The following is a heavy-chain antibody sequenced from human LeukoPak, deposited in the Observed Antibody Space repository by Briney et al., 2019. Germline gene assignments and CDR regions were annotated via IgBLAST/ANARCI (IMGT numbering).Heavy chain of an antibody. CDR2: IYYSGST. CDR3: ARDFGGSSWYQGNWFDP. Sequence: PSETLSLTCTVSGGSISSSSYYWGWIRRPPGKGLEWIGSIYYSGSTYYNPSLKSRVTISVDTSKNQFSLKLSSVTAADTAVYYCARDFGGSSWYQGNWFDPWGQGTLVTVSS. CDR1: GGSISSSSYY. J-gene: IGHJ5*02. D-gene: IGHD6-13*01. V-gene: IGHV4-39*07.